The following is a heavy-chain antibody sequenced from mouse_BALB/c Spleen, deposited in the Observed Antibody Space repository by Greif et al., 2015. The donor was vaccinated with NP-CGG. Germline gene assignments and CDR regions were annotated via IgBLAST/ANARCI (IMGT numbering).Heavy chain of an antibody. V-gene: IGHV1-7*01. D-gene: IGHD2-1*01. CDR3: ASHGNSYFDY. Sequence: QVQLQQPGAELAKPGASVKMSCKASGYTFTSYWMHWVKQRPGQGLEWIGYVNPSTGYTEYNQKFKDKATLTADKSSSTAYMQLSSLTSEDSAVYYCASHGNSYFDYWGQGTTLTVSS. J-gene: IGHJ2*01. CDR1: GYTFTSYW. CDR2: VNPSTGYT.